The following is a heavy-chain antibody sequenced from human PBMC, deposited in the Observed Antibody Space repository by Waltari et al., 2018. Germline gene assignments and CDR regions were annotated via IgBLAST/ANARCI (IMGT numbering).Heavy chain of an antibody. V-gene: IGHV4-59*01. CDR3: ARQQQLLWFDP. CDR1: GGSISNYY. D-gene: IGHD6-13*01. CDR2: IYNIGRT. Sequence: ELVKPSETLSLTCNVSGGSISNYYWSWIRQPPGKGLEWIGYIYNIGRTNYNPSLRSRVTMSIDTSKNQFSLRLTSVTAADTAVYYCARQQQLLWFDPWGQGTLVTVSS. J-gene: IGHJ5*02.